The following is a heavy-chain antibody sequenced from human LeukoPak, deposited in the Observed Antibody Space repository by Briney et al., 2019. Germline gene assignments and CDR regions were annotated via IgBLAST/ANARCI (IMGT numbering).Heavy chain of an antibody. V-gene: IGHV4-39*01. D-gene: IGHD4-17*01. CDR1: GDSISSSSYY. CDR3: ARNGTVTVSGTKFNYFDY. Sequence: PSETLSLTCTVSGDSISSSSYYWGWIRQPPGKGLEWIGSIYYSGSTHYNPSLKSRLTIFVDTSKNQFSLKLNSVTAADTAVYYCARNGTVTVSGTKFNYFDYWGQGSLVTVSS. CDR2: IYYSGST. J-gene: IGHJ4*02.